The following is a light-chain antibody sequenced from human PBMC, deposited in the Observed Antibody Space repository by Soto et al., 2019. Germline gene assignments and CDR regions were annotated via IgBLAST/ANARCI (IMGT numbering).Light chain of an antibody. Sequence: EMQMTQSPSSLSTSVGDRVTITCRASQNIGRFLNWHQQKPGKAPNVLINVASTLRSGVPSRFSGSGSGTDFNLTINSLQPEDFATYFCQQSFTTPLTFGGGTKVDIK. J-gene: IGKJ4*01. V-gene: IGKV1-39*01. CDR3: QQSFTTPLT. CDR1: QNIGRF. CDR2: VAS.